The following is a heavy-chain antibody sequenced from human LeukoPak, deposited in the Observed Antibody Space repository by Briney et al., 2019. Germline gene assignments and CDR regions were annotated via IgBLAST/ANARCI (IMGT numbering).Heavy chain of an antibody. D-gene: IGHD5-12*01. Sequence: GGSLRLSCAASGFTFDDYAMHWVRHAPGKGLEWVSGISWNSGSIGYADSVKGRFTISRDNAKSSLYLQMNSLRAEDTALYYCAKARRLPRWYFDLWGRGTLVTVSS. CDR3: AKARRLPRWYFDL. V-gene: IGHV3-9*01. J-gene: IGHJ2*01. CDR2: ISWNSGSI. CDR1: GFTFDDYA.